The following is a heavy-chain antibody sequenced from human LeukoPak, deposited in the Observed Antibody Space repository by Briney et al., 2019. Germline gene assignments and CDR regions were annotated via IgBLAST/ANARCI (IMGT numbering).Heavy chain of an antibody. CDR2: MDPSGSQK. CDR1: QFTFNGSW. V-gene: IGHV3-7*01. Sequence: PGGALRLSCADSQFTFNGSWMNWVRQAPGKGLEWVANMDPSGSQKRYVDSVRGRFTISKDNPGASLYLDMHSLRAEDTAIYYCAIWTSGNYWGQGTLVTVSS. D-gene: IGHD1-1*01. CDR3: AIWTSGNY. J-gene: IGHJ4*02.